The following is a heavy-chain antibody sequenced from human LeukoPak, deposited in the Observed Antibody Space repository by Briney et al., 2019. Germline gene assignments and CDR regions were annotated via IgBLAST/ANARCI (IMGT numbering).Heavy chain of an antibody. V-gene: IGHV3-74*01. CDR2: MNSDGSTI. J-gene: IGHJ4*02. D-gene: IGHD1-1*01. Sequence: GGSLRLSCAAPGFTFSNPWMHWVRQAPGGGLVWVSRMNSDGSTINHANSVKGRFTISRDNAKNTLYLQMNSLRVEDTAVYYCARAGNYYFEFWGQGTMVTVSS. CDR1: GFTFSNPW. CDR3: ARAGNYYFEF.